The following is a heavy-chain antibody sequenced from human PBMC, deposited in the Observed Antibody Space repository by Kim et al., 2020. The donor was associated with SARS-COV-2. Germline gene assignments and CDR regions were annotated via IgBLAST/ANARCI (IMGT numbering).Heavy chain of an antibody. V-gene: IGHV3-21*01. Sequence: GGSLRLSCAASGFTFSSYSMNWVRQAPGKGLEWVSSISSSSSYIYYADSVKGRFTISRDNAKNSLYLQMNSLRAEDTAVYYCARDLTYPLLHSSSWGLTDVWGKGTTVTVSS. CDR3: ARDLTYPLLHSSSWGLTDV. J-gene: IGHJ6*04. CDR1: GFTFSSYS. D-gene: IGHD6-13*01. CDR2: ISSSSSYI.